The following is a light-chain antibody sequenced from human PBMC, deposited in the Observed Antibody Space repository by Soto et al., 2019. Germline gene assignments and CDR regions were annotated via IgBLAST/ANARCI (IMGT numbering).Light chain of an antibody. CDR3: QQYSTFPRT. CDR1: QSVSSY. CDR2: DAS. Sequence: EIVLAQSPATLSLSPGERATLSCRASQSVSSYLAWYQHKPGQAPRLLIYDASNRATGIPDRFSGSGSGTEFTLTITNLQPDDFATFYCQQYSTFPRTFGQGTKVDIK. V-gene: IGKV3-11*01. J-gene: IGKJ1*01.